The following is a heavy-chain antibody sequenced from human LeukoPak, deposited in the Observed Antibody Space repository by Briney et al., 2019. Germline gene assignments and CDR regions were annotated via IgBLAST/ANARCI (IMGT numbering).Heavy chain of an antibody. CDR3: ARAPGYGAAYYFDY. V-gene: IGHV3-30*04. D-gene: IGHD1-1*01. Sequence: GRSLRLSCAATGFTFSNFAMHWVRQAPGKGLEWVAVVSYDGSYKYYADSVKGRFTISRDNSKDTLNLQMNSLRAEDTAVYYCARAPGYGAAYYFDYWGQGTLVTVSS. J-gene: IGHJ4*02. CDR2: VSYDGSYK. CDR1: GFTFSNFA.